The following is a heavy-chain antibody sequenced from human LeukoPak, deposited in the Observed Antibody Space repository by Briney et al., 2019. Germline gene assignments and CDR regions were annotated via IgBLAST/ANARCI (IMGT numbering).Heavy chain of an antibody. CDR1: GFTFSSYA. J-gene: IGHJ5*02. Sequence: GRSLRLSCAASGFTFSSYAMHWVRQAPGKGLEWVAVISHDGSNKYYADSVKGRFTISRDNSKNTLYLQMNSLRAEDTAVYYCAREVIGTPTMNWFDPWGQGTLVTVSS. D-gene: IGHD2/OR15-2a*01. CDR2: ISHDGSNK. CDR3: AREVIGTPTMNWFDP. V-gene: IGHV3-30*04.